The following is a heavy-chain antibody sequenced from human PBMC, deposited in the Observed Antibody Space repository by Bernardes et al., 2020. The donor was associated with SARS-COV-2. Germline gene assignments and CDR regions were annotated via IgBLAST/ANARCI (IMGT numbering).Heavy chain of an antibody. CDR3: ARSNAGWSEIDY. V-gene: IGHV4-59*01. Sequence: SETLSLTCTIYRSSISGYYWSWIRQAPGKGLQWIGYIYYRGGTTYNPSVSSPVTVSLDISKNQISLTLTSVTAADTAVYYCARSNAGWSEIDYWGRGTLVTVSS. CDR2: IYYRGGT. CDR1: RSSISGYY. D-gene: IGHD6-19*01. J-gene: IGHJ4*02.